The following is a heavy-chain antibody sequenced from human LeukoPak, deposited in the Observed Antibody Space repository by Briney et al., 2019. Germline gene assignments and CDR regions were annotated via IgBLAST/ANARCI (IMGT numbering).Heavy chain of an antibody. D-gene: IGHD3-3*01. CDR3: ARDNEWLPPYNWFDP. V-gene: IGHV1-69*01. Sequence: GASVKVSCKASGGTFSSYAISWVRQAPGQGLEWMGGIIPIFDTANYAQKFQGRVTITADESTSTAYMELSSLRSEDTAVYYCARDNEWLPPYNWFDPWGQGTLVTVSS. CDR2: IIPIFDTA. CDR1: GGTFSSYA. J-gene: IGHJ5*02.